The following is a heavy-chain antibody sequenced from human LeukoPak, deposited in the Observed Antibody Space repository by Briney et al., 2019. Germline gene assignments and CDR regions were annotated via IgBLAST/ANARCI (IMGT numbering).Heavy chain of an antibody. D-gene: IGHD3-10*01. Sequence: SETLSLTCTVSGGSISSSSYHWGWIRQPPGKGLEWIGTIYSSGSSYYNPSLKSRLTISVDTSRNQLSLKLSSVTASDTAVYYCATRYGSGTYPRYYFDSWGQGTLVTVSS. V-gene: IGHV4-39*01. CDR1: GGSISSSSYH. J-gene: IGHJ4*02. CDR2: IYSSGSS. CDR3: ATRYGSGTYPRYYFDS.